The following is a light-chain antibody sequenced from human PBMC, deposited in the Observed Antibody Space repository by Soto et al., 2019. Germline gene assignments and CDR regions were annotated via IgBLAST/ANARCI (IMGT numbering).Light chain of an antibody. V-gene: IGKV3-20*01. J-gene: IGKJ1*01. CDR1: QSVSKNY. Sequence: EIVLTQSPGTRSLSPGERATLSCRASQSVSKNYLAWYQQKPGQAPRLLIYGASNRATGIPDRFSGSGSGTDFTLTISRLEPEDFAVDDCQQYGSSGTFGQGTKVDIK. CDR3: QQYGSSGT. CDR2: GAS.